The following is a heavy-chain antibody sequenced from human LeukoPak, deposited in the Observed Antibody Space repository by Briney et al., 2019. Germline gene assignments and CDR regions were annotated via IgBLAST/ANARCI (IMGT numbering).Heavy chain of an antibody. D-gene: IGHD1-1*01. CDR3: ARLALLDPLDAFDI. CDR2: IYPGDSDT. J-gene: IGHJ3*02. Sequence: GESLKISCKGSGYTFSNYWIGWVRQMPGKGLEWMGIIYPGDSDTRYSPSFQGQVTISADKSISTAYLQWSSLKASDTAMYYCARLALLDPLDAFDIWGQGTMVTVSS. V-gene: IGHV5-51*01. CDR1: GYTFSNYW.